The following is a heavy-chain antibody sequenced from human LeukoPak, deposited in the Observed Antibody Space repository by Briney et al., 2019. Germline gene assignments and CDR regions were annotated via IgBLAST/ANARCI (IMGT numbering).Heavy chain of an antibody. CDR2: IYYSGST. J-gene: IGHJ6*02. V-gene: IGHV4-59*12. CDR1: GGSISSYY. Sequence: PSETLSLTCTVSGGSISSYYWSWIRQPPGKGLEWIGYIYYSGSTNYNPSLKSRVTISVDKSKNQFSLKLSSVTAADTAVYYCARDRVVVPAAQTYGMDVWGQGTTVTVSS. CDR3: ARDRVVVPAAQTYGMDV. D-gene: IGHD2-2*01.